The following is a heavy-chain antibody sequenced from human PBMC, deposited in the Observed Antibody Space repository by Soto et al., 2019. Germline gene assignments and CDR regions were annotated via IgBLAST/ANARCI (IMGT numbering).Heavy chain of an antibody. Sequence: EVQLVESGGGLVKPGGSLRLSCAASGFTFSNAWMSWVRQAPGKGLEWVGRIKSKTDGGTTDYAAPVKGRFTISRDDSKNTLYLQMNSLKTEDTAVYYCTTGEKEQLVLGGRYYYMDVWGKGTTVTVSS. CDR1: GFTFSNAW. J-gene: IGHJ6*03. CDR3: TTGEKEQLVLGGRYYYMDV. D-gene: IGHD6-6*01. V-gene: IGHV3-15*01. CDR2: IKSKTDGGTT.